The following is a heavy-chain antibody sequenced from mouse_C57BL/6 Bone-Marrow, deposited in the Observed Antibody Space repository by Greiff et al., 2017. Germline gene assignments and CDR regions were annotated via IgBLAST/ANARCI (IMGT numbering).Heavy chain of an antibody. Sequence: VKVVESGPGLVAPSQSLSITCTVSGFSLTSYGVDWVRQPPGKGLEWLGVIWGGGSTNYNSAPMSRLSISKDNSKSQVFLKMNSLQTGDTAMYYCAKQVYCGSSYWYFDVWGTGNTVTVSS. CDR1: GFSLTSYG. D-gene: IGHD1-1*01. J-gene: IGHJ1*03. CDR3: AKQVYCGSSYWYFDV. V-gene: IGHV2-9*01. CDR2: IWGGGST.